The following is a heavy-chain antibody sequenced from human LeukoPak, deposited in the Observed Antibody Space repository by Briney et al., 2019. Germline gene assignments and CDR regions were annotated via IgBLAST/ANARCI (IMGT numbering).Heavy chain of an antibody. Sequence: SETLSLTCTVSGGSISSYYWSWIRQPAGKGLEWIGRIYTSGSTNYNPSLKSRVTMSVDTSKNQFSLKLSSVTAADTAVYYCARDYCTSTTCPNWFDPWGQGTLVTVSS. CDR1: GGSISSYY. V-gene: IGHV4-4*07. J-gene: IGHJ5*02. CDR2: IYTSGST. D-gene: IGHD2-2*01. CDR3: ARDYCTSTTCPNWFDP.